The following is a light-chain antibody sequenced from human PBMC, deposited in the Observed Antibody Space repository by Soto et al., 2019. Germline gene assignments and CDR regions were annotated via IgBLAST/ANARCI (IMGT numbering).Light chain of an antibody. V-gene: IGLV3-21*02. CDR1: NIGSKS. CDR3: QVWDSSSDHVV. Sequence: SYELTQPPSVSVAPGQTARITCGGTNIGSKSVHWYQQKPGQAPVLVVYGDSDRPSGIPERFSGSNSGNTATLTISRVEAGDEADYYCQVWDSSSDHVVFGGGTKLTVL. CDR2: GDS. J-gene: IGLJ2*01.